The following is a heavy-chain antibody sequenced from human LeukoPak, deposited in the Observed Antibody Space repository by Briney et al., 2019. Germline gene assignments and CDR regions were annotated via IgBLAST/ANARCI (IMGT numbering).Heavy chain of an antibody. CDR2: IKQDGSEK. CDR1: GFTFSSYW. J-gene: IGHJ3*02. D-gene: IGHD6-13*01. Sequence: PGGSLRLSCAASGFTFSSYWMSWVRQAPGKGLEWVANIKQDGSEKYYVDSVKGRFTISRDNAKNSLYLEMNSLRAEDTAVYYCAREGGSSSWYGAWFGAFDIWGQGTMVTVSS. CDR3: AREGGSSSWYGAWFGAFDI. V-gene: IGHV3-7*01.